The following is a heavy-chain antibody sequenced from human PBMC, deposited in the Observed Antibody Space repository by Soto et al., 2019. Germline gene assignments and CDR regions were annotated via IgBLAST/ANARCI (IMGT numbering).Heavy chain of an antibody. V-gene: IGHV4-4*02. CDR1: GGSISSSNW. CDR2: IYHSGST. J-gene: IGHJ6*02. D-gene: IGHD6-13*01. Sequence: LSLTCAVSGGSISSSNWWSWVRQPPGKGLEWIGEIYHSGSTNYNPSLKSRVTISVDKSKNQFSLKLSSVTAADTAVYYCATRAAAAGFYYYYYGMDVWGQGTTVTVSS. CDR3: ATRAAAAGFYYYYYGMDV.